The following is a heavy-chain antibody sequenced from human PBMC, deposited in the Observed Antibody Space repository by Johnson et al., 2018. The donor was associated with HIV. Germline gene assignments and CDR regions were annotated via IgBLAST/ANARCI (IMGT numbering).Heavy chain of an antibody. D-gene: IGHD6-13*01. J-gene: IGHJ3*02. CDR2: ISYDGSNK. CDR1: GFTFSSYW. CDR3: AKDHWVVGSWQAFDI. V-gene: IGHV3-30*18. Sequence: QMLLVESGGGLVQPGGSLRLSCAASGFTFSSYWMSWVRQAPGKGLEWVAVISYDGSNKYYADSVKGRFTISRYNSKNSLYLQMNILRAEDTAVYYCAKDHWVVGSWQAFDIWGQGTMVTVSS.